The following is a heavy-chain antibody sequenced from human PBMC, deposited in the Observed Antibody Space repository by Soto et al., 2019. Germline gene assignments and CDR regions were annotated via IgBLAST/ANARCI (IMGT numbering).Heavy chain of an antibody. CDR3: ALSHTVTTDY. Sequence: GRSVRLSCAASGFRFRDYTMSWVRQAPGKVLESISVILSNYNTYYTDSVRGRFTISRDSSKNMLYLEMNSLRAEDTAVYYCALSHTVTTDYRGQGTLVIVSS. CDR2: ILSNYNT. V-gene: IGHV3-23*05. D-gene: IGHD1-1*01. CDR1: GFRFRDYT. J-gene: IGHJ4*02.